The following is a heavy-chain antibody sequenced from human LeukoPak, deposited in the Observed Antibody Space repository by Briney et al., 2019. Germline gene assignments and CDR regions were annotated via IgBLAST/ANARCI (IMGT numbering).Heavy chain of an antibody. Sequence: KPSETLYLTCALFRGSISNRNWWTWVRPSPGKGLEWIGEIYQSGRTNYNPSLNSRVIISVDMSNNQFSLRLDSMTAADTAVYFCAAHRGHTYGPLDYWGQGILVTVSS. D-gene: IGHD5-18*01. CDR2: IYQSGRT. J-gene: IGHJ4*02. V-gene: IGHV4-4*02. CDR1: RGSISNRNW. CDR3: AAHRGHTYGPLDY.